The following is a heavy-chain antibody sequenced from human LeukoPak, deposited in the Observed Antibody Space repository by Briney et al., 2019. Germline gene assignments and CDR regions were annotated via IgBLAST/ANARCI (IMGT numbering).Heavy chain of an antibody. Sequence: GRSLRLSCAASGFTFSNYAMHWVRQAPGTGLELVAVIWFDGTNKYYGDSVRGRFTISRDNSKNRLYLQMNSLRAEDTAGYYCAKARGSGWHDPWYLDYWGQGTLVTVSS. D-gene: IGHD6-19*01. J-gene: IGHJ4*02. CDR1: GFTFSNYA. CDR2: IWFDGTNK. CDR3: AKARGSGWHDPWYLDY. V-gene: IGHV3-33*06.